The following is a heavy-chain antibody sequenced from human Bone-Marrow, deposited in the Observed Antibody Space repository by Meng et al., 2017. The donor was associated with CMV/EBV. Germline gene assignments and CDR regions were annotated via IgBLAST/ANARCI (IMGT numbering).Heavy chain of an antibody. CDR3: ARVSDLWGENWFDP. Sequence: ASVKVSCKASGYTFTGYYMHWVRQASGQGLEWMGWINPNSGGTNYAQKFQGRVTMTRDTSISTAYMELSRLRSDDTAVYYCARVSDLWGENWFDPWGQGTLVTVSS. D-gene: IGHD3-10*01. CDR1: GYTFTGYY. J-gene: IGHJ5*02. CDR2: INPNSGGT. V-gene: IGHV1-2*02.